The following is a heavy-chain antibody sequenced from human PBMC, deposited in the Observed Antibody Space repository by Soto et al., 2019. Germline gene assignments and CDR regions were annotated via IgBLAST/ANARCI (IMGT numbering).Heavy chain of an antibody. Sequence: PSKTLSLNCTVSCGSISSGGYYWSWIRQHPGKGLEWVGYIYYSGSTYYNPSLKSRVTISVDTSKNQFSLKLGSVTAADTAVYYCARGSEDYSDAYYYYGMDVWGQGTTVTVSS. CDR1: CGSISSGGYY. V-gene: IGHV4-31*03. J-gene: IGHJ6*02. CDR3: ARGSEDYSDAYYYYGMDV. D-gene: IGHD4-17*01. CDR2: IYYSGST.